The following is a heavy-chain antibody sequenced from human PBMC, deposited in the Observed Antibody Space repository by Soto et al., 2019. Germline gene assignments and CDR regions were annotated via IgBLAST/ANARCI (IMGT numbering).Heavy chain of an antibody. CDR2: MNPNSGNT. J-gene: IGHJ5*02. CDR3: ARRTIRGAWFDP. D-gene: IGHD3-16*01. V-gene: IGHV1-8*02. CDR1: GYTFTGYY. Sequence: ASVKVSCKASGYTFTGYYMHWVRQATGQGLEWMGWMNPNSGNTGYAQKFQGRVTMTRNTSISTAYMELSSLRSEDTAVYYCARRTIRGAWFDPWGQGTLVTVSS.